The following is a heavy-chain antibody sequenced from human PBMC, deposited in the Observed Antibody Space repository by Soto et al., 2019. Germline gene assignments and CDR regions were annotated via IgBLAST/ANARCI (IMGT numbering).Heavy chain of an antibody. D-gene: IGHD6-19*01. CDR2: IYSGGST. J-gene: IGHJ1*01. CDR1: GLPVSTNY. V-gene: IGHV3-66*01. CDR3: ARDRIAVAGNPEYFQH. Sequence: GGSLRLSCVVSGLPVSTNYMSWVRQAPGKGLEWVSVIYSGGSTYYADSVKGRFTISRDNSKNTLYLQMNSLRAEDTAVYYCARDRIAVAGNPEYFQHWGQGTLVTVSS.